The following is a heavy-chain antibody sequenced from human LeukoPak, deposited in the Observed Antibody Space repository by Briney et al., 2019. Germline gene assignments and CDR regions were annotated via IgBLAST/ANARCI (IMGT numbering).Heavy chain of an antibody. V-gene: IGHV4-61*02. CDR1: GGSISSGSYY. J-gene: IGHJ3*02. CDR2: IYTSGST. Sequence: PSETLSLTCTVSGGSISSGSYYWSWIRQPAGKGLEWIGRIYTSGSTNYNPSLKSRVTISVDTSKNQFSLKLSSVTAADTAVYYCARAWSGHKVDAFDIWGQGTMVTVSS. CDR3: ARAWSGHKVDAFDI. D-gene: IGHD3-3*01.